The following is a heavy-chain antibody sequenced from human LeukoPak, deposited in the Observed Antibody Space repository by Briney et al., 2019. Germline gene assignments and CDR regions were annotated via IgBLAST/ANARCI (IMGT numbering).Heavy chain of an antibody. D-gene: IGHD2-15*01. CDR1: GGSFSGYY. V-gene: IGHV4-34*01. CDR3: ARREIVVVVAATQAGFDP. CDR2: INHSGST. Sequence: PSETLSLTCAVYGGSFSGYYWSWIRQPPGKGLEWIGEINHSGSTNYNPSLKSRVTISVDTSENQFSLKLSSVTAADTAVYYCARREIVVVVAATQAGFDPWGQGTLVTVSS. J-gene: IGHJ5*02.